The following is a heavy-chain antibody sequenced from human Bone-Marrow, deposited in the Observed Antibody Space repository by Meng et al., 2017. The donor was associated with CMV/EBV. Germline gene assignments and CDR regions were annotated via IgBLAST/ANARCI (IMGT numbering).Heavy chain of an antibody. CDR1: GFTFSNAW. J-gene: IGHJ4*02. CDR3: TTDFLDCSSTSCMDY. Sequence: ETLSLTCAASGFTFSNAWMSWVRQAPGKGLEWVGRIKSKTDGGTTDYAAPVKGRFTISRDDSKNTLYLQMNSLKTEDTAVYYCTTDFLDCSSTSCMDYWGQGTLVTVSS. V-gene: IGHV3-15*01. D-gene: IGHD2-2*01. CDR2: IKSKTDGGTT.